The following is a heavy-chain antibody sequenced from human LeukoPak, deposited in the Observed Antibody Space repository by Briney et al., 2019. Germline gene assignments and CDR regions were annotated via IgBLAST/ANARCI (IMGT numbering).Heavy chain of an antibody. CDR3: AKVRWDNSGWYYLDN. CDR1: GFTFSSYW. J-gene: IGHJ4*02. V-gene: IGHV3-30*18. Sequence: GGSLRLSCAASGFTFSSYWMHWVRQAPGKGLEWVAVISYDGSSKYYADSVKGRFTISRDNSKNMLYLQMNSLRAEDTAVYYCAKVRWDNSGWYYLDNWGQGTLVTVSS. CDR2: ISYDGSSK. D-gene: IGHD6-19*01.